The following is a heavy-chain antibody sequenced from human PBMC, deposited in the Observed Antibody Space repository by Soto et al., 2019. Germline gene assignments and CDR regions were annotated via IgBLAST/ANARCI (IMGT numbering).Heavy chain of an antibody. D-gene: IGHD3-10*01. Sequence: GGSLRLSYAASGFTFSSYSMNWFRQAPGKGLEWVSAISASGGSTYYADSVKGRFTISRDSSKNTLYLQMNSLRAEDTAVYYCARGAVTPDSWGQGTLVTVSS. CDR3: ARGAVTPDS. CDR2: ISASGGST. CDR1: GFTFSSYS. J-gene: IGHJ4*02. V-gene: IGHV3-23*01.